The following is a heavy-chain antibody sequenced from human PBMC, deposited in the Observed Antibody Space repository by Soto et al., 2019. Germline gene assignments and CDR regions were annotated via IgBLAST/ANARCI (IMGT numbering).Heavy chain of an antibody. CDR1: GYNFTTFW. CDR2: IYPGDSET. Sequence: GDSLKISCKGSGYNFTTFWIGWVRQMPGKGLEWMGIIYPGDSETKYSPDFEGQVTISADRSTNTAYLQWRSLRASDTAMYYCARLGFPGAIYFDSWGLGTLVT. J-gene: IGHJ4*02. V-gene: IGHV5-51*01. CDR3: ARLGFPGAIYFDS.